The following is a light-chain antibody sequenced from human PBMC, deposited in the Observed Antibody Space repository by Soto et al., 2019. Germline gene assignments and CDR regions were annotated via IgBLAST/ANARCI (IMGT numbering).Light chain of an antibody. CDR3: YQNLWT. CDR2: RAS. J-gene: IGKJ1*01. Sequence: EIVLTQSPGTLSLSPGERSTLPCRASQSVSSNYLAWYQQRPGQAPRLLIYRASARATGIPARFSGSGSGTEFTLTIGSLQSEDSAVCQQYQNLWTFGQGTKVDIK. V-gene: IGKV3-15*01. CDR1: QSVSSN.